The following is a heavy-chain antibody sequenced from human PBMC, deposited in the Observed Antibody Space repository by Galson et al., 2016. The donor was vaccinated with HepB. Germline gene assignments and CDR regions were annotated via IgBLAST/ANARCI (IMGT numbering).Heavy chain of an antibody. Sequence: PALVTPTQTLTLTCTFPGFSLTTSGMRVSWIRQPPGKALEGLARIDWTDEKDYNTSLKTRLSTPGDTSTNQVVLTMTNMDPVDTTTYYCARVYGRSAPYWGPGTLVTVSS. J-gene: IGHJ1*01. V-gene: IGHV2-70*04. CDR1: GFSLTTSGMR. D-gene: IGHD3-10*01. CDR2: IDWTDEK. CDR3: ARVYGRSAPY.